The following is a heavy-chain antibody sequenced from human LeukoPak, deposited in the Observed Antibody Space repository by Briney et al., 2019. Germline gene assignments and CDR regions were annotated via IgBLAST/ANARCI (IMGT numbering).Heavy chain of an antibody. CDR3: ARGGPAVADPYYFDY. CDR1: GFTFSSYW. V-gene: IGHV3-7*01. D-gene: IGHD6-19*01. Sequence: GGSLRLSCAASGFTFSSYWMSWVRQAPGKGLEWVANIKQDGSEKYYVGSVKGRFTISRDNAKNSLYLQMNSLRAEDTAVYYCARGGPAVADPYYFDYWGQGTLVTVSS. J-gene: IGHJ4*02. CDR2: IKQDGSEK.